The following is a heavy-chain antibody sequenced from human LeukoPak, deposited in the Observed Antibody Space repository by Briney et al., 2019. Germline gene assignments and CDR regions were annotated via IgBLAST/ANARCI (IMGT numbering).Heavy chain of an antibody. CDR1: GGSISSYY. Sequence: PSETLSLTCTVSGGSISSYYWSWIRQPPGKGLEWIGYIYHSGSTYYNPSLKSRVTISVDRSKNQFSLKLSSVTAADTAVYYCARVQGYGAPRYFDYWGQGTLVTVSS. D-gene: IGHD4-17*01. V-gene: IGHV4-59*12. CDR2: IYHSGST. CDR3: ARVQGYGAPRYFDY. J-gene: IGHJ4*02.